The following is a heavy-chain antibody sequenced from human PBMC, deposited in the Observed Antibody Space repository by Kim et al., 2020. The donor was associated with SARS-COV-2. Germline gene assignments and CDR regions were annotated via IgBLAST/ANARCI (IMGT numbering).Heavy chain of an antibody. Sequence: ASVKVSCKASGYTFTNYAMNWVRQAPGQGLEWMGWINTNTGNPTYAQGFTGRFVFSLDTSVSTAYLQISSLKAADTAVYYCVRGGNSGWQTPDYWGQGTLVTASS. J-gene: IGHJ4*02. D-gene: IGHD6-19*01. CDR3: VRGGNSGWQTPDY. V-gene: IGHV7-4-1*02. CDR1: GYTFTNYA. CDR2: INTNTGNP.